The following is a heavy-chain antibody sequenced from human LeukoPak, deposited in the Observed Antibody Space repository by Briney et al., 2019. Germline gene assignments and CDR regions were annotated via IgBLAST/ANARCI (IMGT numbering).Heavy chain of an antibody. CDR3: ARDGRFAAYEPDY. CDR1: GLTFSNYG. CDR2: ISAYDGNT. Sequence: ASVKVSCKASGLTFSNYGITWVRQAPGQGLEWVGWISAYDGNTNYAQKFQGRVTMTTDTSTSTAHMELRSLRYDDTAVYYCARDGRFAAYEPDYWGQGTLVTVSS. V-gene: IGHV1-18*01. D-gene: IGHD1-26*01. J-gene: IGHJ4*02.